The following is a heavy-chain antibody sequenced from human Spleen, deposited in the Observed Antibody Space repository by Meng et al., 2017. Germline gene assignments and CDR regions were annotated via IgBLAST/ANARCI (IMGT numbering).Heavy chain of an antibody. Sequence: QVQLVQAGAEVKKPGVSVQVSCKASGHTFTSYYVHWVRQAPREGLEWMGIISPSGDSASYTENFQGRVTITWDTSTSTVYMELSSLKSEDTALYYCAGSNSRYYFDFWGQGTLVTVSS. J-gene: IGHJ4*02. CDR1: GHTFTSYY. D-gene: IGHD4-11*01. CDR2: ISPSGDSA. V-gene: IGHV1-46*01. CDR3: AGSNSRYYFDF.